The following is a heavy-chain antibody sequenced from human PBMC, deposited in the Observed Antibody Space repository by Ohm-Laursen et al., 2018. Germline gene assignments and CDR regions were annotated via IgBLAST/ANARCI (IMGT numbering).Heavy chain of an antibody. CDR1: GFTFSSYA. CDR2: ISDSGGST. CDR3: ALTKPLGGVGYFDY. J-gene: IGHJ4*02. Sequence: SLRLSCAASGFTFSSYAMSWVRQAPGKGLEWVSAISDSGGSTYYADSVKGRFTISRDNSKNTLYLQMNSLRAEDTAVYYCALTKPLGGVGYFDYWGQGTLVTVSS. V-gene: IGHV3-23*01. D-gene: IGHD3-16*01.